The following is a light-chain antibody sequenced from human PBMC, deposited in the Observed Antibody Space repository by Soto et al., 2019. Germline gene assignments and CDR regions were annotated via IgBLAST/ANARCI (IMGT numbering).Light chain of an antibody. CDR2: AAS. J-gene: IGKJ1*01. CDR3: QQSYSPRT. CDR1: QSISSY. V-gene: IGKV1-39*01. Sequence: DIQMTQSPSSLSASVGDRVTITCRARQSISSYLNWYQQKPGKAPKLLIYAASSLKSGVPSRFSGSGSGTDFTLTIGSLQPEDFATYYCQQSYSPRTFGQGTQVEIK.